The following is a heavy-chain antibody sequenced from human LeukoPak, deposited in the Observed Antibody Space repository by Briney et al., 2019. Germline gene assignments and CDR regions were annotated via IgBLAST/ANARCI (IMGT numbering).Heavy chain of an antibody. Sequence: GGSLRLSCAASGFTFSSYGMHWVRQAPGKGLEWVSVIYSGGSTYYADSVKGRFTISRDNSKNTLYLQMNSLRAEDTAVYYCARDLSGSYSHYGMDVWGQGTTVTVSS. J-gene: IGHJ6*02. CDR1: GFTFSSYG. CDR3: ARDLSGSYSHYGMDV. CDR2: IYSGGST. D-gene: IGHD1-26*01. V-gene: IGHV3-66*01.